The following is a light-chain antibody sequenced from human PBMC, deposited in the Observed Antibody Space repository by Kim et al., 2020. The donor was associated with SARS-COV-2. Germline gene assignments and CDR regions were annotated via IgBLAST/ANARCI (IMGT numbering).Light chain of an antibody. CDR2: KDT. CDR3: QSPDSSATYRV. Sequence: SYELTQPPSVSVSPGQTARITCSGDELPRQYSYWYQQKPGQAPVLVIYKDTERPSGIPERFSGSSSGTTVTLTISGVQAEDEGDYYCQSPDSSATYRVFGGGTQLTVL. V-gene: IGLV3-25*03. J-gene: IGLJ3*02. CDR1: ELPRQY.